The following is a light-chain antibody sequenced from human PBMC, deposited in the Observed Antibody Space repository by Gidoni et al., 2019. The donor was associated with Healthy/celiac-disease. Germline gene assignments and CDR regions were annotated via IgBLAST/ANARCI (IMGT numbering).Light chain of an antibody. CDR2: QDS. CDR3: HAWDSSTAV. CDR1: NLGDKY. J-gene: IGLJ2*01. V-gene: IGLV3-1*01. Sequence: SYELTQPPSVSVSPGQTASIPCSGDNLGDKYACWYQQKPGQSPALVIYQDSKLPSGIPERFSGSNSGNTATLTISGTQAMDEAAYYCHAWDSSTAVFGGGTKLTVL.